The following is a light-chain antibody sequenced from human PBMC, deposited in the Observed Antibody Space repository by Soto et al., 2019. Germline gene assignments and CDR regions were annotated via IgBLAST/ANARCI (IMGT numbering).Light chain of an antibody. V-gene: IGKV3-20*01. J-gene: IGKJ4*01. CDR2: DAS. CDR3: QQFSSYPLT. Sequence: EFVLPQSKATISLSPGERATISCRASQPVRNNYLAWYQQKPGQAPRLLIYDASSRATGIPDRFSGGGSGTDFTLTISRLEPEDFAVYYCQQFSSYPLTFGGGTKVDIK. CDR1: QPVRNNY.